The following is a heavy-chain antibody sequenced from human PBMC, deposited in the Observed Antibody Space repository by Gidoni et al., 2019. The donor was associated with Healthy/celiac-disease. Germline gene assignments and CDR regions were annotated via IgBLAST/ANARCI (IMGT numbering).Heavy chain of an antibody. J-gene: IGHJ2*01. V-gene: IGHV3-11*06. CDR2: ISSSSSYT. CDR3: ARGDSSSSDRFFSYWYFDL. CDR1: GFTFRAYY. Sequence: QVQLVESGGGLVKPGGSLRLSCAASGFTFRAYYMSWIRQAPGKGLEWVSYISSSSSYTNYADSVKGRFTISRDNAKNSLYLQMNSLRAEDTAVYYCARGDSSSSDRFFSYWYFDLWGRGTLVTVSS. D-gene: IGHD6-6*01.